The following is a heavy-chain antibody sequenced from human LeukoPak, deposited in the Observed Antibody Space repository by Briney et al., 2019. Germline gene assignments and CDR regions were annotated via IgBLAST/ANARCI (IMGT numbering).Heavy chain of an antibody. CDR2: IHHSGTT. J-gene: IGHJ4*02. CDR3: ARAFLVGYSPEEYFFDY. V-gene: IGHV4-39*07. Sequence: SETLSLTCSVSGGSISSSSSYWGWIRQPPGRGLECIGEIHHSGTTNYNPSLKSRVTISVDKSKNQFSLKLNSVTAADTAVYYCARAFLVGYSPEEYFFDYWGQGTLVTVSS. CDR1: GGSISSSSSY. D-gene: IGHD2-15*01.